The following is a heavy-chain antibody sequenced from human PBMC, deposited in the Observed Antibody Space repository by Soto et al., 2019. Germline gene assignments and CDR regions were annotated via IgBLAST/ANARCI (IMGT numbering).Heavy chain of an antibody. J-gene: IGHJ4*02. Sequence: QVQLVQSGAEVKKPGASVKVSCKASGYDFSSYGISWVRQAPGQGLEWMGWISASNGNRDYAQQFQGRVTMTSDTSRTTAYMELRILRSADTAVYYCVRDPPRNDYWGQGTLVNVSS. CDR1: GYDFSSYG. CDR2: ISASNGNR. V-gene: IGHV1-18*04. CDR3: VRDPPRNDY.